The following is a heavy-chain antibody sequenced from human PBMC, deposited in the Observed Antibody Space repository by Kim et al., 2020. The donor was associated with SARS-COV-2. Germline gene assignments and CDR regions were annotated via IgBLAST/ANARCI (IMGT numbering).Heavy chain of an antibody. Sequence: GESLKISCKGSGYSFTSYWISWVRQMPGKGLEWMGRIDPSDSYTNYSPSFQGHVTISADKSISTAYLQWSSLKASDTAMYYCARHKSPYSSSWLYWYFDLWGRGTLVTVSS. CDR3: ARHKSPYSSSWLYWYFDL. CDR1: GYSFTSYW. V-gene: IGHV5-10-1*01. CDR2: IDPSDSYT. J-gene: IGHJ2*01. D-gene: IGHD6-13*01.